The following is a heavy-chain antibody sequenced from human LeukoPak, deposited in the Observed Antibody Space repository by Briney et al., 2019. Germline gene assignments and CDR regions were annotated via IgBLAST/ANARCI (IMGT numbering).Heavy chain of an antibody. CDR1: GFTFSDYA. J-gene: IGHJ4*02. V-gene: IGHV3-48*01. CDR2: ISKSSGTI. D-gene: IGHD2-2*01. CDR3: VSFYETY. Sequence: PGGSLRLSCAASGFTFSDYAMNWVRQAPGKGLEWVSYISKSSGTIYHADSVRGRFTISRDNANNSLFLQMSRLRAEDTAVYYCVSFYETYWGRGTLVTVSS.